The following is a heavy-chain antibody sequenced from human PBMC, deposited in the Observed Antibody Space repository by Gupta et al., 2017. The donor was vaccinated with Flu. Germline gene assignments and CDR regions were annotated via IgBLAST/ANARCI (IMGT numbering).Heavy chain of an antibody. CDR2: INSKSDRV. J-gene: IGHJ4*02. CDR1: GFPLNEYY. V-gene: IGHV3-11*01. D-gene: IGHD3-9*01. Sequence: QVQLVESGGGLVNPGGSLRLACVGSGFPLNEYYMAWIRQAPGKGLEWLSSINSKSDRVDYADSVAGRFTISRDNAKNSLYLEMHSLRVDDTAIYYCARDHYDYLTGFAEFDYWGQGTQVSVSA. CDR3: ARDHYDYLTGFAEFDY.